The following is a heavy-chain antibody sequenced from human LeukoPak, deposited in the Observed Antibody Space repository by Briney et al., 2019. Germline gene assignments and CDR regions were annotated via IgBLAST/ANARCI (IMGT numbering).Heavy chain of an antibody. CDR2: IYYSGST. CDR1: GGSISSYY. CDR3: ARDYLDIVVVPAARHDAFDI. D-gene: IGHD2-2*01. V-gene: IGHV4-59*01. J-gene: IGHJ3*02. Sequence: SETLSLTCTVSGGSISSYYWSWIRQPPGKGLEWIGYIYYSGSTNYNPSLKSRVTISVDTSKNQFSLKLSSVTAADTAVYYCARDYLDIVVVPAARHDAFDIWGQGTMVTVSS.